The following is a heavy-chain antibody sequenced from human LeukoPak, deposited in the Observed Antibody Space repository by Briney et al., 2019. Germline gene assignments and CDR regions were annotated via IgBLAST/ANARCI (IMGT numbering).Heavy chain of an antibody. CDR3: AKGGVSRSSIAVATNHFDY. J-gene: IGHJ4*02. D-gene: IGHD6-19*01. V-gene: IGHV3-23*01. CDR2: ISGSGGST. Sequence: PGGSLRLSCAASGFTFSSYAMSWVRQAPGKGLEWVSAISGSGGSTYYADSVKGRFTISRDNSKNTLYLQMNSLRAEDTAVYYCAKGGVSRSSIAVATNHFDYWGQGTLVTVSS. CDR1: GFTFSSYA.